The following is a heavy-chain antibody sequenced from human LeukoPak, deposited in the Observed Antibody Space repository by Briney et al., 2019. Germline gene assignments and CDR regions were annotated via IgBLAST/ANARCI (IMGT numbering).Heavy chain of an antibody. J-gene: IGHJ4*02. CDR3: ARVGYSGSYSDDY. V-gene: IGHV4-59*12. Sequence: SETLSLTCTVSGGSISSYYWSWIRQPPGKGLEWIGYIYYSGSTNYNPSLKSRVTISVDKSKNQFSLKLSSVTAVDTAVYYCARVGYSGSYSDDYWGQGTLVTVSS. CDR2: IYYSGST. CDR1: GGSISSYY. D-gene: IGHD1-26*01.